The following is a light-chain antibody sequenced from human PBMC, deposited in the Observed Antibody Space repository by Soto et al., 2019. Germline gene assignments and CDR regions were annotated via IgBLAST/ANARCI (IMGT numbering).Light chain of an antibody. J-gene: IGKJ2*01. CDR2: GAS. Sequence: EIVLTQSPGTLSLSPGERATLSCRASQSVSSSYLAWYQQRPGQAPRLLVYGASRRATGIPDRFSGSGSGTDFTLTISRLEPEDFAVYYCQHYGSLPPYNFGRGTKVDI. CDR1: QSVSSSY. V-gene: IGKV3-20*01. CDR3: QHYGSLPPYN.